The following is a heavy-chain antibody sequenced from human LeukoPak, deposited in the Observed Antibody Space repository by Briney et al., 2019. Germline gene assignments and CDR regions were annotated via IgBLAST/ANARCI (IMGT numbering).Heavy chain of an antibody. V-gene: IGHV1-18*01. CDR1: GYTFTSYG. Sequence: GASVKVSCKASGYTFTSYGISWVRQAHGQGLEWMGWISAYNGNTNYAQKLQGRVTMTTDTSTSTAYMELRSLRSDDTAVYYCARGPYCSGGSCYSVDYWGQGTLVTVSS. J-gene: IGHJ4*02. CDR3: ARGPYCSGGSCYSVDY. D-gene: IGHD2-15*01. CDR2: ISAYNGNT.